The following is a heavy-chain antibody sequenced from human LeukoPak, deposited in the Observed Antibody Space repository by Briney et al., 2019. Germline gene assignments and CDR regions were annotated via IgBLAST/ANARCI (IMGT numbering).Heavy chain of an antibody. CDR1: GGSFSGYY. CDR3: AKNYYYYYGMDV. J-gene: IGHJ6*02. CDR2: INHSGST. Sequence: SETLSLTCAVYGGSFSGYYWSWIRQPPGKGLEWIGEINHSGSTNYNPSLKSRVTISVDTSKNQFSLKLSSVTAADTAVHYCAKNYYYYYGMDVWGQGTTVTVSS. V-gene: IGHV4-34*01.